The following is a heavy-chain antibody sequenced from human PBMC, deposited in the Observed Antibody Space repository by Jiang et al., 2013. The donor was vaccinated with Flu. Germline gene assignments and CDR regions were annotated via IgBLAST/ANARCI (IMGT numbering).Heavy chain of an antibody. CDR2: ISAFNGNS. Sequence: SGAEVKKPGASVKVSCKASGYNFNNYGVTWVRQAPGQGLEYMGWISAFNGNSDYARKFQGRLTMTTDTSTNTAYLELSSLRSDDTAVYYCVRDEAAVATPYEYWGQGTLVSVSS. V-gene: IGHV1-18*01. CDR3: VRDEAAVATPYEY. CDR1: GYNFNNYG. D-gene: IGHD5-12*01. J-gene: IGHJ4*02.